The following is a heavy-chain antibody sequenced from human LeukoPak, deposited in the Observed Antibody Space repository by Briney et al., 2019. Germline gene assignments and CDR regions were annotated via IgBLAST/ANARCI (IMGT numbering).Heavy chain of an antibody. CDR2: ISSNGGST. D-gene: IGHD4-17*01. J-gene: IGHJ3*02. CDR3: VKDMGNDYGDFDAFDI. Sequence: PGGSLRLSCSASGFTFSRNAMHWVRQAPGKGLEYVSGISSNGGSTYYAGSVKGRFTISRDNSKNTLYLQMSSLRSEDTAVFYCVKDMGNDYGDFDAFDIWGQGTMVTVSS. V-gene: IGHV3-64D*09. CDR1: GFTFSRNA.